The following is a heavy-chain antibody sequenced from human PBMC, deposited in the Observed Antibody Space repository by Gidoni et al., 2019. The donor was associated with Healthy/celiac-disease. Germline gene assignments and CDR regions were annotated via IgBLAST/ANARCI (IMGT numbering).Heavy chain of an antibody. J-gene: IGHJ6*02. CDR3: ARGRSTHVPAYYYYGMDV. Sequence: QVQLLQSGAEGKKHGASVTVDCTASGYNFTRYDINLVRQATGQVLEWMGWMNPNSGNTGYAQKFQGRVTMTRNTSISTAYMELSSLRSEATAVYYCARGRSTHVPAYYYYGMDVWGQGTTVTVSS. V-gene: IGHV1-8*01. CDR1: GYNFTRYD. D-gene: IGHD2-15*01. CDR2: MNPNSGNT.